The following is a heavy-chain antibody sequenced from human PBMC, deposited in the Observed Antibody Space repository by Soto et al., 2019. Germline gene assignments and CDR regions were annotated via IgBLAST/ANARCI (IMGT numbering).Heavy chain of an antibody. CDR3: ARNPYGDYYYGMDV. D-gene: IGHD4-17*01. Sequence: QVQLVQSGAEVKKPGASVKVSCKASGYTFTSYAMHWVRQAPGQRLEWMGWINAGNGNTKYSQKFQGRVTITRDTSAGTAYMERSSLRSEDTAVYYCARNPYGDYYYGMDVWGQGTTVTVSS. CDR2: INAGNGNT. CDR1: GYTFTSYA. V-gene: IGHV1-3*01. J-gene: IGHJ6*02.